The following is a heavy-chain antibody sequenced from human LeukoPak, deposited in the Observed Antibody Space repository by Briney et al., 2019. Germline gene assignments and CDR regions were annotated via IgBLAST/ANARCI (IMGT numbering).Heavy chain of an antibody. V-gene: IGHV3-30*04. Sequence: GGSLRLSCAASGFTFSSYAMHWVRQAPGKGLEWVAIISYDGSNQYYADSVKGRFTISRDNFKNTLYLQMNSLRAEDTALYYCAKGTTTDDVAFDFWGQGTTVTVSS. CDR2: ISYDGSNQ. D-gene: IGHD4-17*01. J-gene: IGHJ3*01. CDR3: AKGTTTDDVAFDF. CDR1: GFTFSSYA.